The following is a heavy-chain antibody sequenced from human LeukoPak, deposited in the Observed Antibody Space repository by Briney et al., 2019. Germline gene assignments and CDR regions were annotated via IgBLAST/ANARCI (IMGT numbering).Heavy chain of an antibody. CDR2: ISGSGDST. CDR1: GFTFSSYA. J-gene: IGHJ4*02. CDR3: ANALTLVRGVIAPLDY. Sequence: TGGSLRLSCAASGFTFSSYAMSWVRQAPGKGLEWVSAISGSGDSTYYADSLKGRFTISRDNSKNTVYLHINSLRAEDTAVYRCANALTLVRGVIAPLDYWGQGTLVTVSS. D-gene: IGHD3-10*01. V-gene: IGHV3-23*01.